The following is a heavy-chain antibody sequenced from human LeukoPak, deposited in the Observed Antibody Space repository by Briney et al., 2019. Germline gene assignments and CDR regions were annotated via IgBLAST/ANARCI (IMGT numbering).Heavy chain of an antibody. V-gene: IGHV4-59*11. CDR3: ARRQRWLQCFDY. D-gene: IGHD5-24*01. J-gene: IGHJ4*02. CDR1: GGSISNLY. Sequence: SETLSLTCTVSGGSISNLYWGWVRQPPGKGLEWIGYIYSSGSTNYNPSLKSRVTISVDTSTNQFSLKLSSVTAADTAVYYCARRQRWLQCFDYWGQGTLVTVSS. CDR2: IYSSGST.